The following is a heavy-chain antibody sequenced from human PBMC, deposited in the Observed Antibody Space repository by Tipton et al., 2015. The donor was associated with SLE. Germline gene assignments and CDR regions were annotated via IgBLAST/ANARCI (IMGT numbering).Heavy chain of an antibody. V-gene: IGHV3-15*01. CDR2: IKSKTDGGTT. D-gene: IGHD3-10*01. CDR3: TASYGSGGDYYMDV. Sequence: SLRLSCAASGFTFSNAWMSWVRQAPGKGLEWVGRIKSKTDGGTTDYAAPVKGRFTISRDDSKNTLYLQMNSLKTEDTAVYYCTASYGSGGDYYMDVWGKGTTVPVSS. J-gene: IGHJ6*03. CDR1: GFTFSNAW.